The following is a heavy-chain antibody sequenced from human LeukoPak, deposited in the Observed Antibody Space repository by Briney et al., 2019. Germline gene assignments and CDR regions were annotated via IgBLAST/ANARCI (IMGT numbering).Heavy chain of an antibody. V-gene: IGHV1-18*01. CDR1: GYSFTSYG. Sequence: ASLRVSCKAFGYSFTSYGIGWVRQAPGQGLEWLGWISAYSGVTNYAQRFQGRLTMTTDTPTTTAYMELRSLRSEDTAVYYCAREPIDSSGYYWGQGTLVTVSS. CDR2: ISAYSGVT. J-gene: IGHJ4*02. D-gene: IGHD3-22*01. CDR3: AREPIDSSGYY.